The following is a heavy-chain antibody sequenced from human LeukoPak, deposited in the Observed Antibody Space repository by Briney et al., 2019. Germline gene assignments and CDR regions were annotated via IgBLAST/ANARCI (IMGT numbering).Heavy chain of an antibody. CDR2: IYYSGST. CDR1: GGSISSYY. Sequence: KPSETLSLTCTVSGGSISSYYWSWIRQPPGKGLGWIGYIYYSGSTNYNPSLKSRVTISVDTSKNQFSLKLSSVTAADTAVYYCARTTEGGYTYDYFYYYYMDVWGKGTTVTVSS. J-gene: IGHJ6*03. D-gene: IGHD5-18*01. CDR3: ARTTEGGYTYDYFYYYYMDV. V-gene: IGHV4-59*01.